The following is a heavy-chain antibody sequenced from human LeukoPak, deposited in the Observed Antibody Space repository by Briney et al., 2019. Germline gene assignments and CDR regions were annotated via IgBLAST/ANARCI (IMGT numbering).Heavy chain of an antibody. J-gene: IGHJ3*02. V-gene: IGHV1-69*04. Sequence: ASVKVSCKASGGTFSSYAISWVRQAPGQGLEWMGRIIPILGIANYAQKFQGRVTITADKSTSTAYMELSSLRSEDTAVYYCARLLTTVTTGGSAFDIWGQGTMVTVSS. CDR2: IIPILGIA. CDR1: GGTFSSYA. CDR3: ARLLTTVTTGGSAFDI. D-gene: IGHD4-17*01.